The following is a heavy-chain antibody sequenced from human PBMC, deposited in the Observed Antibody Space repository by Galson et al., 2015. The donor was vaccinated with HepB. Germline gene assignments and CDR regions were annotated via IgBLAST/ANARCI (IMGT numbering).Heavy chain of an antibody. V-gene: IGHV5-51*01. CDR3: TRWGMHDTSAYYYGH. D-gene: IGHD3-22*01. Sequence: QSGAEVKKAGESLKISCKGSGYIFTSYWIGLVRQMPGKGLEWMGIIYPGDSDARYSPSFQGQVTISADKSFSTAYLQWSSLKASDTAMYYCTRWGMHDTSAYYYGHWGQGTLVTVSS. CDR1: GYIFTSYW. J-gene: IGHJ4*02. CDR2: IYPGDSDA.